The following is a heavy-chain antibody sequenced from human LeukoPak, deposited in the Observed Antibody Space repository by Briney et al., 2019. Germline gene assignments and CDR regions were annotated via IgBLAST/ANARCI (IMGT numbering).Heavy chain of an antibody. CDR1: GSTFSSHT. D-gene: IGHD1-7*01. CDR2: ISNTGSVI. Sequence: GGSLRLSCAASGSTFSSHTMNWVRQAPGKGLEWISYISNTGSVIYYADSVKGRFTISRDNAKNSLYLQMNSLRAEDTAVYYCAKEIPLELRYFDYWGQGTLVTVSS. CDR3: AKEIPLELRYFDY. V-gene: IGHV3-48*04. J-gene: IGHJ4*02.